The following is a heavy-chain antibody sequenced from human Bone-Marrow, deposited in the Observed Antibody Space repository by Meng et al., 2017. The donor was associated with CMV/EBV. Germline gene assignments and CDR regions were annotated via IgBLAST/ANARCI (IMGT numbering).Heavy chain of an antibody. J-gene: IGHJ4*02. CDR2: ISGSGGST. D-gene: IGHD5-12*01. Sequence: CAGSGVTFSSYAMSWVRQAPGKGLEWVSAISGSGGSTYYADSVKGRFTISRDNSKNTLYLQMNSLRAEDTAVYYCAKLLYSGYDFDYWGQGTLVTVSS. V-gene: IGHV3-23*01. CDR3: AKLLYSGYDFDY. CDR1: GVTFSSYA.